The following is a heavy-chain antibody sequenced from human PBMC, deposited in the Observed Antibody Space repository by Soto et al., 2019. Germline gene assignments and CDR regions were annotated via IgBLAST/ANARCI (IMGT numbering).Heavy chain of an antibody. V-gene: IGHV3-66*01. CDR2: IYSADSP. D-gene: IGHD7-27*01. CDR1: GFTVSSNY. Sequence: PGGSLRLSCAASGFTVSSNYMSWVRQAPGKGLEWVSVIYSADSPYYADSVKGRFTISRDNSKNTLYLQMNSLRAEDTAVYYCARDLTFDDWGQGTLVTVSS. J-gene: IGHJ4*02. CDR3: ARDLTFDD.